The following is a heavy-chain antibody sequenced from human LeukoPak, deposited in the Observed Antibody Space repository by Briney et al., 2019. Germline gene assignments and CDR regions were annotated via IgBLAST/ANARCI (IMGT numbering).Heavy chain of an antibody. Sequence: SETLSLTCTVSGDSISSYYWSWIRQPPGKGLEWIGYIYYSGSTNYNPSLKSRVTISVDTSKNQFSLKLSSVTAADTAVYYCARLVVVPTHKNYYYYGMDVWGQGTTVTVSS. J-gene: IGHJ6*02. CDR2: IYYSGST. CDR3: ARLVVVPTHKNYYYYGMDV. CDR1: GDSISSYY. V-gene: IGHV4-59*08. D-gene: IGHD2-2*01.